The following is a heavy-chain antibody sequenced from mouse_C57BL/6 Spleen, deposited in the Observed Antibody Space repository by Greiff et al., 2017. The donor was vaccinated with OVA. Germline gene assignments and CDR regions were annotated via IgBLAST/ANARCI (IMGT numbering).Heavy chain of an antibody. J-gene: IGHJ2*01. V-gene: IGHV1-15*01. Sequence: VQLKQSGAELVRPGASVTLSCKASGYTFTDYEMHWVKQTPVHGLEWIGAIDPETGGTAYNQKFKGKAILTADKSSSTAYMELRSLTSEDSAVYYCTRSGTSFDYWGQGTTLTVSS. CDR1: GYTFTDYE. CDR3: TRSGTSFDY. D-gene: IGHD3-3*01. CDR2: IDPETGGT.